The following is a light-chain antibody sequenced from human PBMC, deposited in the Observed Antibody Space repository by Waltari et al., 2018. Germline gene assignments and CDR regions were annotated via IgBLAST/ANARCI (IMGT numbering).Light chain of an antibody. V-gene: IGLV3-9*01. CDR2: RDN. CDR3: QVWDSRNAV. Sequence: YELTQPLSVSVAPGQTARITCGGTNFGTKNVQWYQQKPGPAPVMMIYRDNERPSGVPERFSGSNSGNTATLIISRVQDGDEADYFCQVWDSRNAVFGGGTKVTVL. CDR1: NFGTKN. J-gene: IGLJ2*01.